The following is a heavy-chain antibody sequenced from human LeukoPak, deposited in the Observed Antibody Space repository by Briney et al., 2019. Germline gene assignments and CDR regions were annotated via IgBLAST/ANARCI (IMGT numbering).Heavy chain of an antibody. V-gene: IGHV3-23*01. J-gene: IGHJ4*02. Sequence: PGGSLRLSCATSGFTFSIYAMTWVRQAPGKGLEWVSTISGSGGSTYYADSVKGRFTISRDNSKNTLYLQMNSLRAEDTAVYYCAKDPYDSYFDYWGQGTLVTVSS. CDR1: GFTFSIYA. CDR3: AKDPYDSYFDY. D-gene: IGHD3-22*01. CDR2: ISGSGGST.